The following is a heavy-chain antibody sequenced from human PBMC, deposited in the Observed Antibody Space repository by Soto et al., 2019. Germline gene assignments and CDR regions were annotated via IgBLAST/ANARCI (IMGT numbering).Heavy chain of an antibody. CDR3: ARDPPDFNSGFDS. V-gene: IGHV6-1*01. D-gene: IGHD1-26*01. CDR1: GDSVSTNGAT. J-gene: IGHJ4*02. Sequence: SQTLSLTFAIFGDSVSTNGATWNWIRQSPSRGLEWLGRAYYRSRWQYDYATSVRSRITINPDTSKNQFSLQLSSVTPEDTAVYYCARDPPDFNSGFDSWGQGSLVTVSS. CDR2: AYYRSRWQY.